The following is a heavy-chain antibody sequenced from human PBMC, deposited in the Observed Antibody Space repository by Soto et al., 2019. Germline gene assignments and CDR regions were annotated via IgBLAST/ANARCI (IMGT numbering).Heavy chain of an antibody. Sequence: PSETLSLTCAVYGGSFSGYHWSWIRQPPGKGLEWIGEINHSGSTNYNPSLKSRVTISVDTSKNQFSLKLSSVTAADTAVYYCAREVRLPVWLGELSYFDYRGQGTLVTVSS. J-gene: IGHJ4*02. CDR3: AREVRLPVWLGELSYFDY. CDR2: INHSGST. D-gene: IGHD3-10*01. V-gene: IGHV4-34*01. CDR1: GGSFSGYH.